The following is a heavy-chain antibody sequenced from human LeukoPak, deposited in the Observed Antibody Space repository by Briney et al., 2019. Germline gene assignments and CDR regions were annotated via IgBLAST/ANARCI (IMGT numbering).Heavy chain of an antibody. D-gene: IGHD3-22*01. J-gene: IGHJ4*02. Sequence: PSQTLSLTCTVSGGSISSTSYYWTWIRQPAGKGLEWIGRIYISGSTNYNPSLKSRVTISVDTSKNQFSLKLSSVTAADTAMYYCARVTGYVIEDYFDYWGQGILVTVSS. CDR3: ARVTGYVIEDYFDY. V-gene: IGHV4-61*02. CDR2: IYISGST. CDR1: GGSISSTSYY.